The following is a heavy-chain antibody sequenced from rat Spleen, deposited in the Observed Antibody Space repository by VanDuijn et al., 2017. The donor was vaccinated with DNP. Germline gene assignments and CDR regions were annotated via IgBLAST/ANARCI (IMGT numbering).Heavy chain of an antibody. J-gene: IGHJ4*01. V-gene: IGHV5-7*01. D-gene: IGHD1-5*01. Sequence: EVQLVESGGGLAQPGRSLKLSCAASGFTFSDYNMAWVRQAPKKGLEWVATISFDGSSTYYRDSVKGRFTISRDNAKSTLYLQMDSLRSEETATYYCARHGEVHLRYAMDAWGQGTSVTVSS. CDR3: ARHGEVHLRYAMDA. CDR1: GFTFSDYN. CDR2: ISFDGSST.